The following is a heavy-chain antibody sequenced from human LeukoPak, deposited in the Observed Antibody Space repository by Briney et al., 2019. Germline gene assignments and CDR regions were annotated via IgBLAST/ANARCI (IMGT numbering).Heavy chain of an antibody. CDR2: IFGSGSS. J-gene: IGHJ6*02. V-gene: IGHV4-59*01. Sequence: PSETLSLTCTVSGGSISDYYWSWIRQPPGKGLEWIGWIFGSGSSNYNPSLKSRLTISVDTSKNQFSLKLTSATAADTAVYYCARLTTVTRGFYYYYGMDVWGQGTTVTVSS. D-gene: IGHD4-17*01. CDR1: GGSISDYY. CDR3: ARLTTVTRGFYYYYGMDV.